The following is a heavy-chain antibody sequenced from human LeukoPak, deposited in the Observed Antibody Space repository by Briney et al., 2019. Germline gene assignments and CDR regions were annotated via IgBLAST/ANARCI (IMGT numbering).Heavy chain of an antibody. CDR2: IYHSGST. Sequence: SETLSLTCTVSGGSISSDYYWGWIRQPPGQGLEWIGSIYHSGSTYYNPSLKSRVTISVDTSKNQFSLKLNSVTAADTAVYYCASGSYYYMDVWGKGTTVTVSS. J-gene: IGHJ6*03. D-gene: IGHD5-12*01. V-gene: IGHV4-38-2*02. CDR1: GGSISSDYY. CDR3: ASGSYYYMDV.